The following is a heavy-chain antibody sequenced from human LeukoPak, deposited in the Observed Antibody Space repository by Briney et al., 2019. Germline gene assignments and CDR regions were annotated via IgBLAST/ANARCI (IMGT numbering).Heavy chain of an antibody. J-gene: IGHJ4*02. CDR1: GGTFSSYA. Sequence: GASVKVSCKASGGTFSSYAISWVRQAPGQGLEWMGGIIPIFGTANYAQKFQGRVTITADESTSTAYMELSSLRSEDTAVYYCARAVKEYGDYGQTNYFDYWGQGTLVTVSS. D-gene: IGHD4-17*01. CDR2: IIPIFGTA. CDR3: ARAVKEYGDYGQTNYFDY. V-gene: IGHV1-69*01.